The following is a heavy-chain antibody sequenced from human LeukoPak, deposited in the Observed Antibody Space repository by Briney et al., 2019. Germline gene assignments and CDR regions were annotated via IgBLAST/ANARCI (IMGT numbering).Heavy chain of an antibody. CDR2: IYWDHDK. CDR3: ARLYYYGSGSYFYFDY. V-gene: IGHV2-5*02. J-gene: IGHJ4*02. Sequence: SGPTLVKPTQTLTLTCTFSGFSLSTSGVGVGWIRQPPGKALEWLAPIYWDHDKRYSPSLKTRLTITKDTSQNQVVLTMTNMDPVDTATYYCARLYYYGSGSYFYFDYWGQGTLVTVSS. D-gene: IGHD3-10*01. CDR1: GFSLSTSGVG.